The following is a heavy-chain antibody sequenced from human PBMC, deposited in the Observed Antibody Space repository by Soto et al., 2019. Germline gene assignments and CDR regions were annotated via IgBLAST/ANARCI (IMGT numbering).Heavy chain of an antibody. Sequence: PGGSLRLSCAASGCTFSSYAMHWVRQAPGKGLEWVAVISYDGSNKYYADSVKGRFTISRDNSKNTLYLQMNSLRAEDTAVYYCARGELDFDYWGQGTLVTVSS. D-gene: IGHD1-1*01. CDR2: ISYDGSNK. V-gene: IGHV3-30-3*01. CDR1: GCTFSSYA. CDR3: ARGELDFDY. J-gene: IGHJ4*02.